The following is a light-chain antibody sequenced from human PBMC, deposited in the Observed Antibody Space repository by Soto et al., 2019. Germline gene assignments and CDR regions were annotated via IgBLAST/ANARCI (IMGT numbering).Light chain of an antibody. CDR2: KAS. CDR3: QHYNDYSRM. V-gene: IGKV1-5*03. CDR1: QSVDSW. Sequence: DIQMTQSPSTLSASIGDRVTITCRTSQSVDSWLAWYQQKPGKAPKLLIYKASSLQTGLPSRFSGSGSGTEFTLAISSLQPDDFATYYCQHYNDYSRMFGQGTKVELK. J-gene: IGKJ1*01.